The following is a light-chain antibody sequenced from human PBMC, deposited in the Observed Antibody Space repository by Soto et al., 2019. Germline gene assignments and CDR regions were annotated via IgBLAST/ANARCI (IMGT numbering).Light chain of an antibody. J-gene: IGKJ2*01. V-gene: IGKV3-20*01. CDR3: QQYGSLPRT. CDR2: ATS. Sequence: EIVLTQSPGTLSLSPGERATLSCRASQSVSSSFLAWYQQKPGQAPGLLIYATSKRATGIPDRFSGSGSGTDFTLTISRLEPEDFAVYYCQQYGSLPRTFGQGTKLEIK. CDR1: QSVSSSF.